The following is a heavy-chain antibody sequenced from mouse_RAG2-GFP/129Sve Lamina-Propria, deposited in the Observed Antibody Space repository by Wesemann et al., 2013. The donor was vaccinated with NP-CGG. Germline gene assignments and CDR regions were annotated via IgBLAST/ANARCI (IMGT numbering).Heavy chain of an antibody. V-gene: IGHV4-1*01. CDR3: ARPAYYYGSRGDFDV. CDR1: GIDFSRYW. J-gene: IGHJ1*03. D-gene: IGHD1-1*01. CDR2: INPDSSTI. Sequence: EVKLLQSGGGLVQPGGSLKLSCAASGIDFSRYWMSWVRRAPGKGLEWIGEINPDSSTINYAPSLKDKFIISRDNAKNTLYLQMSKVRSEDTALYYCARPAYYYGSRGDFDVWGTGTTVTVSS.